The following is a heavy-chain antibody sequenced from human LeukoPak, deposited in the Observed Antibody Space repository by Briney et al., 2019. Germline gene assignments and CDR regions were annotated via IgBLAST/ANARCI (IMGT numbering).Heavy chain of an antibody. Sequence: ASVKVSCKASGYTFTSYDINWVRQATGQGLEWMGWMNPNSGNTGYAQKFQGGVTMTRNTSISTAYMELSSLRSEDTAVYYCARDLGGCSGGSCYRWFDPWGQGTLVTVSS. CDR3: ARDLGGCSGGSCYRWFDP. J-gene: IGHJ5*02. CDR1: GYTFTSYD. V-gene: IGHV1-8*01. D-gene: IGHD2-15*01. CDR2: MNPNSGNT.